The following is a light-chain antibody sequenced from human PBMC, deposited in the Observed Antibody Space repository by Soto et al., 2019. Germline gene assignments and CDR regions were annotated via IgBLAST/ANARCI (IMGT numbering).Light chain of an antibody. CDR3: SSYTSSSTTVV. Sequence: QSVLTQPASVSGSPGQSITISCTGTSSDVGGYNYVSWYQQHPGKAPKLMISDVSNRPSGVSNRFSGSKSGNTASLTISGLQAEDEADYCCSSYTSSSTTVVFGGGTKVTVL. V-gene: IGLV2-14*01. J-gene: IGLJ2*01. CDR1: SSDVGGYNY. CDR2: DVS.